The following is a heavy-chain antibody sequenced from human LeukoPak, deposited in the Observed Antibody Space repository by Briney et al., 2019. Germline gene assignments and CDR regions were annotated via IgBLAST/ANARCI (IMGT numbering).Heavy chain of an antibody. CDR3: RKKPSRLSRTDSFAY. J-gene: IGHJ4*02. V-gene: IGHV3-23*01. D-gene: IGHD1-1*01. CDR1: GFTFINYA. CDR2: ISGSGGST. Sequence: GGSLRLSCAASGFTFINYAMTWVRQAPGKGLEWVSTISGSGGSTYYADSVKGRFTISRDNSDNTLYMLHLQMNSLRVEDTAVYFFRKKPSRLSRTDSFAYGARGPRVPVSS.